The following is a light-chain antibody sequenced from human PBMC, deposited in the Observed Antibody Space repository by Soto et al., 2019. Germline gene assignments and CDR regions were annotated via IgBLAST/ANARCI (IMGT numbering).Light chain of an antibody. J-gene: IGKJ1*01. Sequence: EIVMTHSPSTLSLSPVERATLSCRASQSVSRTYLAWYQQKPVQAPRLLIYATSSRATGIPDRFSGSGYGTDFNLTISRLETEDFAVYYCQQYGRSGTFGQGTKVDIK. CDR3: QQYGRSGT. CDR2: ATS. V-gene: IGKV3-20*01. CDR1: QSVSRTY.